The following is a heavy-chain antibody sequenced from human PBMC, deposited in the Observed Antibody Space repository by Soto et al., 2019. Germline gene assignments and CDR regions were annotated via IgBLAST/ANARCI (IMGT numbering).Heavy chain of an antibody. J-gene: IGHJ6*02. CDR1: GGSISSSNW. D-gene: IGHD3-10*01. V-gene: IGHV4-4*02. CDR2: IYHSGST. CDR3: ARDADAITMVRGVIPNYYYGMDV. Sequence: KTSETLSLTCAVSGGSISSSNWWSWVRQPPGKGLEWIGEIYHSGSTNYNPSLKSRVTISVDKSKNQFSLKLSSVTAADTAVYYCARDADAITMVRGVIPNYYYGMDVWGQGTTVTVSS.